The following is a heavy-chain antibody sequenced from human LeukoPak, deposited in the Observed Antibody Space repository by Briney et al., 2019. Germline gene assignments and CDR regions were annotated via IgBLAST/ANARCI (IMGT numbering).Heavy chain of an antibody. V-gene: IGHV3-30*03. Sequence: PGGSLRLSCAASGFTFSSYGMHWVRQAPGKGLEWVAVISYDGSNKYYADSVKGRFTISRDNSKNTLYLQMNSLRAEDTAVYYCARDIAAAGSYYYYGMDVWGQGTTVTVSS. J-gene: IGHJ6*02. CDR1: GFTFSSYG. CDR2: ISYDGSNK. D-gene: IGHD6-13*01. CDR3: ARDIAAAGSYYYYGMDV.